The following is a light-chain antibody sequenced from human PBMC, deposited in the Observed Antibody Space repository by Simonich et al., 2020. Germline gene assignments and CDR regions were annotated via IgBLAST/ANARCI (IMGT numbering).Light chain of an antibody. V-gene: IGLV2-14*02. Sequence: QSALTQPASVSGSPGQSITIYCTGPSSDVGSYNLVSWYQQHPGKAPKLMIYEGSKRPAGVSKRFSGSKSGNTASLTSSGLQAEDESDYYCCSYTSSSTWVFGGGTKLTVL. CDR1: SSDVGSYNL. CDR3: CSYTSSSTWV. CDR2: EGS. J-gene: IGLJ3*02.